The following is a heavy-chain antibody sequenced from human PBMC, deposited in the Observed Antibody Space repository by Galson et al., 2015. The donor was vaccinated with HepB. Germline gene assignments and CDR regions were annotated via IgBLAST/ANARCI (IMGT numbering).Heavy chain of an antibody. CDR1: GFTFSSYG. J-gene: IGHJ4*02. CDR3: ARAGGVGTVDY. V-gene: IGHV3-48*04. CDR2: ISTGSSTK. D-gene: IGHD4-23*01. Sequence: SLRLSCAASGFTFSSYGMSWVRQAPGKGLEWVSYISTGSSTKYYADSVKGRFTMSRDNAENSLYLQMNSLRAEDTVVYYCARAGGVGTVDYWGQGTLVTVSS.